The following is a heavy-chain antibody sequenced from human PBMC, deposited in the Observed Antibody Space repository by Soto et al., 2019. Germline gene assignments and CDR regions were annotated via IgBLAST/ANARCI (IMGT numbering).Heavy chain of an antibody. D-gene: IGHD6-19*01. Sequence: EVHLVESGEGLVQPGGSLRLSCAASGFTFSNYPMHWVRQAPGKVLEYVSAVSADGGTTFYADSVRGSFTMSRDNLKNTLYLEMRSLKVEDMAVYYCARGLIPSGVDVGGQGTAVTVS. CDR2: VSADGGTT. CDR1: GFTFSNYP. J-gene: IGHJ6*02. CDR3: ARGLIPSGVDV. V-gene: IGHV3-64*02.